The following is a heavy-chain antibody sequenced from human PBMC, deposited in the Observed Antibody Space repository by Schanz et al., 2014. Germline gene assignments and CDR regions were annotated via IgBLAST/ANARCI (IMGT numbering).Heavy chain of an antibody. D-gene: IGHD2-15*01. J-gene: IGHJ5*01. V-gene: IGHV3-23*01. CDR3: AKTPREYCNYDNCPNWFDS. CDR2: LSEGGGGT. CDR1: GFTLSNYA. Sequence: EVKLLESGGTLVQPGGSLRLSCAAPGFTLSNYAMSWVRQAPGKGLEWVSALSEGGGGTHYADSVRGRFTISRDNSKNTLYLQMNSLRAEDTAVYYCAKTPREYCNYDNCPNWFDSWGQGTLVTASS.